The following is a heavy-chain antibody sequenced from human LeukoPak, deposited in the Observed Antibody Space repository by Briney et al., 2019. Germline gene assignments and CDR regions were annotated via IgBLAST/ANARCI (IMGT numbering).Heavy chain of an antibody. CDR2: ISSSSSTI. Sequence: PGGSLRLSCAASGFTFSSYSMNWVRQAPGKGLEWVSYISSSSSTIYYADSVKGRFTISRDNAKSSLYLQMNSLRAEDTAVYYCARVWWLVRAFDIWGQGTMVTVSS. V-gene: IGHV3-48*01. D-gene: IGHD6-19*01. J-gene: IGHJ3*02. CDR1: GFTFSSYS. CDR3: ARVWWLVRAFDI.